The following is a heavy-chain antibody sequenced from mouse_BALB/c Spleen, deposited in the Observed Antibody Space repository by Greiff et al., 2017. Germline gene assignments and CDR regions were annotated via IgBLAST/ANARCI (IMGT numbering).Heavy chain of an antibody. D-gene: IGHD2-3*01. Sequence: EVKLVESGGGLVKPGGSLKLSCAASGFTFSSYAMSWVRQTPEKRLEWVASISSGGSTYYPDSVKGRFTISRDNARNILYLQMSSLRSEDTAMYYCARDPDGYYAWFAYWGQGTLVTVSA. CDR3: ARDPDGYYAWFAY. CDR2: ISSGGST. V-gene: IGHV5-6-5*01. CDR1: GFTFSSYA. J-gene: IGHJ3*01.